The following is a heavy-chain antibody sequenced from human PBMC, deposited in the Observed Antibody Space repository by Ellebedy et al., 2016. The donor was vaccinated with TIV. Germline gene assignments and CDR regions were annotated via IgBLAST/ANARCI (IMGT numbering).Heavy chain of an antibody. CDR3: ARDYSYSFDY. D-gene: IGHD5-18*01. Sequence: PGWSLRLSCTVSGGSISSYSWSSIRQPPGKGLEWISNIGGTHSRLYYADSVRGRFTISRDNAKNSLYLQMNSLRDEDTAVYFCARDYSYSFDYWGQGTLVTVSS. J-gene: IGHJ4*02. V-gene: IGHV3-48*02. CDR2: IGGTHSRL. CDR1: GGSISSYS.